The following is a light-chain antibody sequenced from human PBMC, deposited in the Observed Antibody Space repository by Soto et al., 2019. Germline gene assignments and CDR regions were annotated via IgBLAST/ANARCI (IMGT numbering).Light chain of an antibody. V-gene: IGLV1-51*01. J-gene: IGLJ2*01. CDR2: DND. CDR1: SSNIGNNY. Sequence: QSVLTQPPSVSAPPGQKVTISCSGSSSNIGNNYVFWYQQLPGTAPKLLIYDNDKRPSGIPDRFSGSKSGTSATLGITGLQTGDEADYYCATWDRSLSVGVFGGGTKVTV. CDR3: ATWDRSLSVGV.